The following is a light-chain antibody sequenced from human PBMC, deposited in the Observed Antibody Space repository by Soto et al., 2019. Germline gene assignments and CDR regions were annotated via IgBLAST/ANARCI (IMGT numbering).Light chain of an antibody. CDR3: QQAYSFPIT. CDR1: QDIAGY. Sequence: GDRFTITCLASQDIAGYLAWYQHKPGRAPELLIHAASSLQSGVPSRFSGSGSGTDFTLTINSLQPEDFATYYCQQAYSFPITFGQGTRLEIK. V-gene: IGKV1D-12*01. CDR2: AAS. J-gene: IGKJ5*01.